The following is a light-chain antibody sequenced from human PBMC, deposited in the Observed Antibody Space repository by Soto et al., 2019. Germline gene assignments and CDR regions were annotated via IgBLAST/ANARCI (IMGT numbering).Light chain of an antibody. V-gene: IGKV3-20*01. CDR2: GAS. J-gene: IGKJ1*01. CDR3: QQYHSSRCT. Sequence: EIVLTQSPGTLSLSPGERATLSCRASQSVSSSYLGWYQQKPGQAPRLLIYGASSRATGIPDRFSGSGSGTDFTLAISSLEPEDIAVYYCQQYHSSRCTFGQGTKVEIK. CDR1: QSVSSSY.